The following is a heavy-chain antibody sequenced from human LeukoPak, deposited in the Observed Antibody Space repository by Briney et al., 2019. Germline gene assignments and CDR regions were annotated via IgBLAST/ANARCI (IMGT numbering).Heavy chain of an antibody. CDR2: ISDSGGST. J-gene: IGHJ4*02. CDR3: AKGMATGGGVFDY. Sequence: PGGSLRLSCAASGFTFSSYAMNWVRQAPGKGLEWVSTISDSGGSTYYADSVKGRFTISRDNSKNSLYLQMNSLRTEDTALYYCAKGMATGGGVFDYWGQGTLVTVSS. D-gene: IGHD5-24*01. V-gene: IGHV3-43*02. CDR1: GFTFSSYA.